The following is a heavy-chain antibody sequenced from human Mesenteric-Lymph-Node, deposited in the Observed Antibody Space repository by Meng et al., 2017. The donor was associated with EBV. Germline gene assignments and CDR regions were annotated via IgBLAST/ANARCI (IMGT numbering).Heavy chain of an antibody. Sequence: LNVQESVPGTVRPSDALSLTGTVSGCSNRSGNYYWGWLRQPPGKGLEWIGNMYYSGDSYSNPSLKSRVTISVDTSKNQFSLHLSSVTAADTAVYYCARLAWERLSFDYWGQGTLVTVSS. J-gene: IGHJ4*02. D-gene: IGHD1-26*01. CDR1: GCSNRSGNYY. CDR3: ARLAWERLSFDY. CDR2: MYYSGDS. V-gene: IGHV4-39*01.